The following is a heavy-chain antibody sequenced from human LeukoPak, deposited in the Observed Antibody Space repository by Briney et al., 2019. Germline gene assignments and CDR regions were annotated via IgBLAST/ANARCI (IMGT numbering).Heavy chain of an antibody. Sequence: SETLSLTCAVSGYSISSGYYWGWIRQPAGKGLEWIGRIYTSGSTNYNPSLKSRVTISVDTSKNQFSLKLSSVTAADTAVYYCARDRGYYGPYYFDYWGQGTLVTVSS. D-gene: IGHD2/OR15-2a*01. J-gene: IGHJ4*02. CDR2: IYTSGST. CDR1: GYSISSGYY. CDR3: ARDRGYYGPYYFDY. V-gene: IGHV4-61*02.